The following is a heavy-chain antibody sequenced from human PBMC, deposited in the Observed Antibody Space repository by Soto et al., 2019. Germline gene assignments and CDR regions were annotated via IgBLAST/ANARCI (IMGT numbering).Heavy chain of an antibody. J-gene: IGHJ6*02. CDR2: VTANGGST. D-gene: IGHD2-21*02. V-gene: IGHV3-23*01. CDR3: ASLGVGDWANYYYYYGMGV. CDR1: GFTFSVYA. Sequence: EVQLLESGGGFVQPGGSLRLSCAATGFTFSVYAMTWVRQAPGKGLEWVSAVTANGGSTYSADSVKGRFTISRDNSKNTLVLQMNSLRAEDTAVYYCASLGVGDWANYYYYYGMGVWGQGTTVTVSS.